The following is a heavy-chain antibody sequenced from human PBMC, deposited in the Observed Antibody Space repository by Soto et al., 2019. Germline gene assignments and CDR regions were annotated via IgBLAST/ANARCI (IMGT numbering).Heavy chain of an antibody. V-gene: IGHV4-31*03. J-gene: IGHJ6*02. D-gene: IGHD4-17*01. CDR1: GGSISSGGYY. CDR2: IYYSGST. CDR3: ARDTLLTTVTYYYYYGMDV. Sequence: QVQLQESGPGLVKPSQTLSLTCTVSGGSISSGGYYWSWIRQHPGKGLEWIGYIYYSGSTYYNPSLKSRVTISVDTSKNQFSLKLSSVTAADTAVYYCARDTLLTTVTYYYYYGMDVWGQGTTVTVSS.